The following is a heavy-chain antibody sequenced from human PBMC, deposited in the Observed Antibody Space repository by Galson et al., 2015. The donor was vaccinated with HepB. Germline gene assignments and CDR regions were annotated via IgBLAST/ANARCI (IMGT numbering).Heavy chain of an antibody. V-gene: IGHV3-48*01. CDR2: ISIISSTI. CDR1: GFTFTSYS. Sequence: SLRLSCAASGFTFTSYSMNWVRQAPGKGLEWVSYISIISSTIYYADSVKGRFTISRDNAKNSLYLQMNSLRAEDTAVYYCARDGGFSSANVYYYGMDVWGQGTTVTVSS. J-gene: IGHJ6*02. CDR3: ARDGGFSSANVYYYGMDV. D-gene: IGHD5-18*01.